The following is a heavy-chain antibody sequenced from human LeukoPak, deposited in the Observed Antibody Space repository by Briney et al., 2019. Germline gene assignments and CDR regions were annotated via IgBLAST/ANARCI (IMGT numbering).Heavy chain of an antibody. Sequence: EASVKVSCKASGYTFTSYGISWVRQAPGQGLEWMGWISAYNGNTNYAQKLQGRVTMTTDTSTCTAYMELRSLRSDDTAVYYCARAKYYDFWSGYSDYWGQGTLVTVSS. CDR1: GYTFTSYG. D-gene: IGHD3-3*01. CDR3: ARAKYYDFWSGYSDY. CDR2: ISAYNGNT. J-gene: IGHJ4*02. V-gene: IGHV1-18*01.